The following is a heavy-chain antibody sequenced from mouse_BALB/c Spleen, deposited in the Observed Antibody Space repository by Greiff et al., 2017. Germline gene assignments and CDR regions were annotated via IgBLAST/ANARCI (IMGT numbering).Heavy chain of an antibody. CDR1: GFNIKDYY. Sequence: EVMLVESGAELVRSGASVKLSCTASGFNIKDYYMHWVKQRPEQGLEWIGWIDPENGDTEYAPKFQGKATMTADTSSNTAYLQLSSLTSEDTAVYYCNADGSSPYYAMDYWGQGTSVTVSS. J-gene: IGHJ4*01. V-gene: IGHV14-4*02. CDR3: NADGSSPYYAMDY. D-gene: IGHD1-1*01. CDR2: IDPENGDT.